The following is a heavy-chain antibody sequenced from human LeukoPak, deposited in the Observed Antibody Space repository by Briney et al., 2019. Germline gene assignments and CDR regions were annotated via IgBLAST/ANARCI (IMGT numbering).Heavy chain of an antibody. Sequence: NSSETLSLTCTVSGGSISSYYWSWIRQPPGKGLEWIGYIYYSGRTNYNPSLKSRVTISVDTSKNQFSLKLSSVTAADTAVYYCARAREMATIYYFDYWGQGTLVTVSS. CDR1: GGSISSYY. J-gene: IGHJ4*02. V-gene: IGHV4-59*01. CDR2: IYYSGRT. CDR3: ARAREMATIYYFDY. D-gene: IGHD5-24*01.